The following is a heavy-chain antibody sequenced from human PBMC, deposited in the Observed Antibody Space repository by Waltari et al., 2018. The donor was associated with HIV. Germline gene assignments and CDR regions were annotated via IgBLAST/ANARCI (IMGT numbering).Heavy chain of an antibody. Sequence: QVQLQQWGAGLLKPSETLSLTCGVSGGSLTTYYWTWIRQPPGKGLEWIGEINPGGITDYNPSLKSRVTISVDTSKNQVSLKLTSVTAADTAVYYCARGWGTITMTTFNVWGQGTMVTVSS. V-gene: IGHV4-34*01. CDR2: INPGGIT. CDR1: GGSLTTYY. D-gene: IGHD3-22*01. CDR3: ARGWGTITMTTFNV. J-gene: IGHJ3*01.